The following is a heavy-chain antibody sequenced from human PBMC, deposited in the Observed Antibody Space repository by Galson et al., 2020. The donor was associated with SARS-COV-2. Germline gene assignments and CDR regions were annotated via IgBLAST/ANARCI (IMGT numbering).Heavy chain of an antibody. J-gene: IGHJ6*03. CDR3: ARGGDSRGYYSLYVYHYNMVV. CDR2: IYYSGST. V-gene: IGHV4-59*11. Sequence: SETLSLTCTVSGGSISSHYWSWIRQPPGKGLEWIGYIYYSGSTNYNPALKSRVTISVDTSKNQFSLKLSSVTAADTAVYYCARGGDSRGYYSLYVYHYNMVVWGKGTTVTVSS. D-gene: IGHD3-22*01. CDR1: GGSISSHY.